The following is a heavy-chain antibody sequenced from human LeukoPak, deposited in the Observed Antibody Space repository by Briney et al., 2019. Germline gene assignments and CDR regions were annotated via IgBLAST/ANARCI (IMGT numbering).Heavy chain of an antibody. CDR3: VAGEMATIYHFDY. J-gene: IGHJ4*02. V-gene: IGHV1-18*01. D-gene: IGHD5-24*01. CDR1: GYTFTSYG. Sequence: ASVKVSCKASGYTFTSYGISWVRQAPGQGLEWMGWISAYNGNTNYAQKLQGRVTMTTDTSTSTAYMELSSLRSEDTAVYYCVAGEMATIYHFDYWGQGTLVTVSS. CDR2: ISAYNGNT.